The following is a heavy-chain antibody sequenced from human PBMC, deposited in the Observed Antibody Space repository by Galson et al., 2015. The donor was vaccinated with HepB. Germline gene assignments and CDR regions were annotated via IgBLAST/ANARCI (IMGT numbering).Heavy chain of an antibody. J-gene: IGHJ4*02. D-gene: IGHD4-23*01. V-gene: IGHV4-59*08. CDR2: IYYSGST. Sequence: CTVSGGSISSYYWSWIRQPPGKGLEWIGYIYYSGSTNYNPSLKSRVTISVDTSKNQFSLKLSSVTAADTAVYYCARRIHGTCGGGKVCYFDYWGQGTLVTVSS. CDR3: ARRIHGTCGGGKVCYFDY. CDR1: GGSISSYY.